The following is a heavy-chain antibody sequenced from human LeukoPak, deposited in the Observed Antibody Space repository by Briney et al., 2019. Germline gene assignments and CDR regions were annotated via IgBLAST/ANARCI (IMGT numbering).Heavy chain of an antibody. V-gene: IGHV1-69*13. CDR2: IRTLLGTA. Sequence: GASVKVSCKASGGTFNDCTVTWVRQAPGQGLEWMGEIRTLLGTAKYAQKFQDRVTISADESTSTAYMELSSLRSEDTAVYYCARVGGPHIVVVPAAAEYYFDYWGQGTLVTVSS. CDR3: ARVGGPHIVVVPAAAEYYFDY. D-gene: IGHD2-2*01. J-gene: IGHJ4*02. CDR1: GGTFNDCT.